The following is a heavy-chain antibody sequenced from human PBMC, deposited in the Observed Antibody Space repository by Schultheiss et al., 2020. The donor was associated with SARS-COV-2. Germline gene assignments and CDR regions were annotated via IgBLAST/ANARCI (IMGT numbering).Heavy chain of an antibody. CDR1: GFTVSDTS. CDR3: ARFGYYYSDSSGFDY. D-gene: IGHD3-22*01. J-gene: IGHJ4*02. CDR2: VYYTGIT. V-gene: IGHV4-38-2*01. Sequence: GSLRLSCAASGFTVSDTSMSWVRQAPGKGLEWIGSVYYTGITYYNPSLKSRVTISVDTSKNQFSLKLTSATAADTAVYYCARFGYYYSDSSGFDYWGQGTLVTVSS.